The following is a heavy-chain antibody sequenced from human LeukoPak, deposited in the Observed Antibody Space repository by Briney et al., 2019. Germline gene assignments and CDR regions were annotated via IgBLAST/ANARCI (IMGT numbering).Heavy chain of an antibody. CDR3: ARSTGSTMFIDY. J-gene: IGHJ4*02. D-gene: IGHD3-10*02. Sequence: PSQTLSLTCTVSGGSIRSGNYYWSWIRQPAGKGLEWFGYIYYSGNTDYNPSLKSRVAISVDTSKNQFSLKLSSVTAADTAVYYCARSTGSTMFIDYWGQGTLVTVSS. CDR2: IYYSGNT. CDR1: GGSIRSGNYY. V-gene: IGHV4-61*10.